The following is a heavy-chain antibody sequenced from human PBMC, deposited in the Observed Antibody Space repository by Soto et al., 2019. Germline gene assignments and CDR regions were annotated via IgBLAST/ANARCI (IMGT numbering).Heavy chain of an antibody. CDR2: MNPNSGNT. Sequence: XSVKVSYKACGYTFTSYDISWVRQATGQGLEWMGWMNPNSGNTGYAQKFQGRVTMTRNTSISTAYMELSSLRSEDTAVYYCALDSHYYDSSGYYYCWGQGTLVTVSS. CDR1: GYTFTSYD. CDR3: ALDSHYYDSSGYYYC. J-gene: IGHJ4*02. D-gene: IGHD3-22*01. V-gene: IGHV1-8*01.